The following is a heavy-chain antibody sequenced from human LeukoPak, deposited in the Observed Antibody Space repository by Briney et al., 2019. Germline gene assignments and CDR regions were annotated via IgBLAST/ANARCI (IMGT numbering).Heavy chain of an antibody. CDR3: LARGDSGYDSHFDY. V-gene: IGHV4-39*07. D-gene: IGHD5-12*01. CDR2: IYYSGST. CDR1: GGSISSSTYY. J-gene: IGHJ4*02. Sequence: SETLSLTCTVSGGSISSSTYYWGWIRQPPGKGLEWIGSIYYSGSTYYNPSLKSRVTISVDTSKNQFSLKLSSVTAADTAVYYCLARGDSGYDSHFDYWGQGTLVTVSS.